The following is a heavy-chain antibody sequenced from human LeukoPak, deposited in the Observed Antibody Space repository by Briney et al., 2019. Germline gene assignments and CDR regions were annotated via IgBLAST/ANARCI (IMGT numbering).Heavy chain of an antibody. D-gene: IGHD3-10*01. J-gene: IGHJ5*02. CDR2: ISYDGSNE. V-gene: IGHV3-30*03. CDR1: GFTFSSYG. Sequence: GGSLRLSCAASGFTFSSYGMHWVRQAPGKGLEWVAVISYDGSNEYYADSVKGRFTISRDNAENTLYLQMNRLRAEDTAVYYCVRVPYSGSYYNYWFDLWGQGTLVTVSS. CDR3: VRVPYSGSYYNYWFDL.